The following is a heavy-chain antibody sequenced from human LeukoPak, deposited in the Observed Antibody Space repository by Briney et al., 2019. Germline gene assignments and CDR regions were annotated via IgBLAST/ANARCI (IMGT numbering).Heavy chain of an antibody. J-gene: IGHJ2*01. V-gene: IGHV3-74*01. CDR1: GFPFSGYW. Sequence: GGSLRLSCAASGFPFSGYWMHWVRQAPGKGLVWVSLINSDSRDIKYAASVKGRFTISRDNAKNTLYLQMNSLRAEDTAVYYCARAKAGDDTNWFSDLWGRGTLVTVSS. CDR2: INSDSRDI. D-gene: IGHD3-10*01. CDR3: ARAKAGDDTNWFSDL.